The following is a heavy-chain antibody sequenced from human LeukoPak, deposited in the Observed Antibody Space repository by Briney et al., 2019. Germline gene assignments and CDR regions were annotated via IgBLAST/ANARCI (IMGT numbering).Heavy chain of an antibody. V-gene: IGHV1-8*01. J-gene: IGHJ6*02. Sequence: GASVKVSCKASGYTFTSYDINWVRQATGQGLEWMGWMNPNSGNTGYAQKFQGRVTMTRNTSISTAYMELSSLRSEDTAVYYCARVGPLGDFWSGYYRGPRYYYYYYGMDVWGQGTTVTVSS. CDR3: ARVGPLGDFWSGYYRGPRYYYYYYGMDV. CDR2: MNPNSGNT. CDR1: GYTFTSYD. D-gene: IGHD3-3*01.